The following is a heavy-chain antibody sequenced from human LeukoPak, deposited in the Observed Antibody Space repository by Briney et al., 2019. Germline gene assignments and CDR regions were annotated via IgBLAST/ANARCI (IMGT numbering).Heavy chain of an antibody. J-gene: IGHJ5*02. CDR1: GGSISSGDYY. Sequence: SETRSLTCTVSGGSISSGDYYWSWIRQPPGKGLEWIGYIYYSGSIHYNPSLKSRVSISLDTSKNQFSLKLSSVTAADTAVYYCARDGDYGGNSNWFDPWGQGALVTVSS. D-gene: IGHD4-23*01. V-gene: IGHV4-30-4*01. CDR2: IYYSGSI. CDR3: ARDGDYGGNSNWFDP.